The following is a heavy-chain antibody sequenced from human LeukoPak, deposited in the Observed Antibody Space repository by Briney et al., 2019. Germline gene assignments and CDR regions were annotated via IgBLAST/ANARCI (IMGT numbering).Heavy chain of an antibody. CDR3: ARGLAVAGYYYGMDV. D-gene: IGHD6-19*01. CDR1: GLTFSSYG. V-gene: IGHV3-33*01. J-gene: IGHJ6*02. CDR2: IWYDGSNK. Sequence: GGSLRLSCAASGLTFSSYGMPWVRQAPGKGLEWVAVIWYDGSNKYYADSVKGRFTISRDNAKNSLYLQMNSLRAEDTAVYYCARGLAVAGYYYGMDVWGQGTTVTVSS.